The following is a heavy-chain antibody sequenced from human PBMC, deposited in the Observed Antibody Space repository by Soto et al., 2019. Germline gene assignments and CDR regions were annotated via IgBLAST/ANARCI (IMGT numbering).Heavy chain of an antibody. V-gene: IGHV1-69*13. J-gene: IGHJ6*02. Sequence: ASVKVSCKASGGTFSSYAISWVRQAPGQGLEWMGGTIPIFGTANYAQKFQGRVTITADESTSTAYMELSSLRSEDTAVYYCARGDYYYYGMDVWGQGTTVTVSS. D-gene: IGHD3-10*01. CDR1: GGTFSSYA. CDR3: ARGDYYYYGMDV. CDR2: TIPIFGTA.